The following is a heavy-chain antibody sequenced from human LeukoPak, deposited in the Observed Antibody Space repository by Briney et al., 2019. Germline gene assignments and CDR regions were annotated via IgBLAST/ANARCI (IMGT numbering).Heavy chain of an antibody. CDR2: IYTSGST. V-gene: IGHV4-61*02. CDR1: GGSISSGSYY. CDR3: ARESGSYYGVDV. D-gene: IGHD1-26*01. Sequence: SETLSLTCTVSGGSISSGSYYWSWIRQPAGKGLEWIGRIYTSGSTNYNPSLKSRVTISVDTPKNQFSLKLSSVTAADTAVYYCARESGSYYGVDVWGKGTTVTISS. J-gene: IGHJ6*04.